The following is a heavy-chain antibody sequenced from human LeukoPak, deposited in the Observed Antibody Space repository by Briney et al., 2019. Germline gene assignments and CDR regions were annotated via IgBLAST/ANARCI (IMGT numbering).Heavy chain of an antibody. V-gene: IGHV1-2*02. CDR2: INPNSGGT. D-gene: IGHD2-15*01. CDR3: ARGENKAAYKQTNDY. J-gene: IGHJ4*02. Sequence: GASVKVSCKASGYSFTGYYMHWVRQAPGQGLEWMGWINPNSGGTNYAQKFQGRVTMTRDTSISTAYMELSRLRSDDTAVYYCARGENKAAYKQTNDYWGQGTLVTVSS. CDR1: GYSFTGYY.